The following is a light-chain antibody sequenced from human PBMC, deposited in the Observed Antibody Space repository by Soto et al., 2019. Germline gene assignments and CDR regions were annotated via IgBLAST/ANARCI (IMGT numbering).Light chain of an antibody. Sequence: EIVLTQSPATLSESPGERVTLSRRASQSVDINLAWYQQKPGQAPRLLIYGASTRATDMPGRFSGRGSGTEFTLTINSLQSEDFAVYYCQQYNNWPRTFGQGTKVDIK. V-gene: IGKV3-15*01. CDR2: GAS. J-gene: IGKJ1*01. CDR3: QQYNNWPRT. CDR1: QSVDIN.